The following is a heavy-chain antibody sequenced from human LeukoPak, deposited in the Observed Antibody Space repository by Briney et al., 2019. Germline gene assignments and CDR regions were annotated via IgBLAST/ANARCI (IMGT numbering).Heavy chain of an antibody. D-gene: IGHD1-26*01. J-gene: IGHJ4*02. CDR2: IQNDGSNK. CDR1: GFTFSNHG. CDR3: AKDEIQGVVGAGPGY. V-gene: IGHV3-30*02. Sequence: PGRSLRLSCAASGFTFSNHGMHWVRQAPGKGLEWVAFIQNDGSNKYYADSVKGRFTISRDNSKNTLYLQMNSLRAEDTAVYHCAKDEIQGVVGAGPGYWGQGTLVTVSS.